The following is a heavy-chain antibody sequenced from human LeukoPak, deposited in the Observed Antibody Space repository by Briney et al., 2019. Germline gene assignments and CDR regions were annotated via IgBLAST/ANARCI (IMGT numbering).Heavy chain of an antibody. Sequence: GGSLRLSCAASGFTFSRYAMRWVRQAPGKGLEWVSAISGSGGSTYYADSVKGRFTISRDNSKNTLYLQMNSVRAEDTAVYYCAMAAGGRVNYFDYCGQGPLATVSS. D-gene: IGHD1-26*01. V-gene: IGHV3-23*01. J-gene: IGHJ4*02. CDR3: AMAAGGRVNYFDY. CDR1: GFTFSRYA. CDR2: ISGSGGST.